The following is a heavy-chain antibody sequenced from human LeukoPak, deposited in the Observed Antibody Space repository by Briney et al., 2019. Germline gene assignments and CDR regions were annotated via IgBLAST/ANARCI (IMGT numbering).Heavy chain of an antibody. CDR3: ASGPSYRGSNEYFDS. J-gene: IGHJ4*02. D-gene: IGHD1-26*01. CDR2: INTNTGNP. Sequence: ASVKVSCKASGYTFSSYTMNWVRQAPGQGLEWMGWINTNTGNPTYAQDYTGRFVFSLDTSVSTTYLQISRLKAEDTAVYYCASGPSYRGSNEYFDSWGQGTLVTVSS. V-gene: IGHV7-4-1*02. CDR1: GYTFSSYT.